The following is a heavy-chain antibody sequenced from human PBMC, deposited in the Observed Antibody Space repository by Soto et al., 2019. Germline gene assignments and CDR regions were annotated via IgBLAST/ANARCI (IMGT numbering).Heavy chain of an antibody. D-gene: IGHD3-10*01. V-gene: IGHV4-39*07. CDR1: GGSISSSSYY. Sequence: SQTLSLTCTVSGGSISSSSYYWGWIRQPPGKGLEWIGSIYYSGSTYYNPSLKSRVTISVDTSKNQFSLKLSSVTAADTAVYYCARARGDYYGSGSYSYYYYYGMDVWGQGTTVTVSS. CDR2: IYYSGST. CDR3: ARARGDYYGSGSYSYYYYYGMDV. J-gene: IGHJ6*02.